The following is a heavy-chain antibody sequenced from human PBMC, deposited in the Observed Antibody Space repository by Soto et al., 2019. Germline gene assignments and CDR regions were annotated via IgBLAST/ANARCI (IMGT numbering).Heavy chain of an antibody. Sequence: EVQLLESGGGLVQRGGSQRLSCAASGFTFTSYVVSWVRQAPGKGLEWVAGISGGGSTAFYADSVKGRFTISRDNAKNTVVLQMDSLRAEDTAIYYCAKDSNKYSSSLRGRYFDYWGQGTLVTVSS. CDR3: AKDSNKYSSSLRGRYFDY. CDR2: ISGGGSTA. D-gene: IGHD3-22*01. V-gene: IGHV3-23*01. CDR1: GFTFTSYV. J-gene: IGHJ4*02.